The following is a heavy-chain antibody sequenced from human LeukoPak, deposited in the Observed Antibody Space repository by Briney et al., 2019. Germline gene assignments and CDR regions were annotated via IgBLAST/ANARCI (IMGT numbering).Heavy chain of an antibody. CDR3: ARQKYYDILTATNYYFDY. V-gene: IGHV3-21*01. CDR2: ISSSSSYI. J-gene: IGHJ4*02. Sequence: PGGSLRLSCAASGFTFSSYSMNWVRQAPGKGLEWVSSISSSSSYIYYADSVKGRFTISRDNAKNSLNLQMNSLRAEDTAVYYCARQKYYDILTATNYYFDYWGQGTLVTVSS. CDR1: GFTFSSYS. D-gene: IGHD3-9*01.